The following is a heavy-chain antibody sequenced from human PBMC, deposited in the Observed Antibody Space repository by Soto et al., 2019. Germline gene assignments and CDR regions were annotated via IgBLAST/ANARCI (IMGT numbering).Heavy chain of an antibody. V-gene: IGHV1-46*01. Sequence: QVQLVQSGAEVKKPGASGKVSCKASGYTFTSYYMHWVRQAPGQGLEWMGIINPSGGSTSYAQKFQGRVNMSRDTSTRTVYMELSSLRSDDTAVYYCASSRYDSSGYYYHWGPGTLVTVSS. J-gene: IGHJ4*02. CDR2: INPSGGST. D-gene: IGHD3-22*01. CDR1: GYTFTSYY. CDR3: ASSRYDSSGYYYH.